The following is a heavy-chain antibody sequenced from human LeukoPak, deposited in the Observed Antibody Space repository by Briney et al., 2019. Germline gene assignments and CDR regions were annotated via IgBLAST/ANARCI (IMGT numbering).Heavy chain of an antibody. CDR1: GYSFTNYW. D-gene: IGHD4-23*01. CDR3: ARFYGGNSPDY. CDR2: IDPSDSYT. J-gene: IGHJ4*02. Sequence: GESLRISCKGSGYSFTNYWISWVRQVPGKGLEWMGTIDPSDSYTNYSPSFQGHVTISTDKSISTAYLQWSSLKASDTAMYYCARFYGGNSPDYWGQGTLVTVSS. V-gene: IGHV5-10-1*01.